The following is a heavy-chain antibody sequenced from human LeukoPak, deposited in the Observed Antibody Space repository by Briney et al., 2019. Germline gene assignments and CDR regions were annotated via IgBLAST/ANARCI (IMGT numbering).Heavy chain of an antibody. J-gene: IGHJ4*02. CDR3: TRFGELFKGYDY. D-gene: IGHD3-10*01. V-gene: IGHV3-9*01. CDR2: ISWNSGSI. Sequence: GGSLRLSCAASGFTFSSYGMHWVRQAPGKGLEWVSGISWNSGSIGYADSVKGRFTISRDNAKNSLYLQMNSLRAEDTALYYCTRFGELFKGYDYWGQGTLVTVSS. CDR1: GFTFSSYG.